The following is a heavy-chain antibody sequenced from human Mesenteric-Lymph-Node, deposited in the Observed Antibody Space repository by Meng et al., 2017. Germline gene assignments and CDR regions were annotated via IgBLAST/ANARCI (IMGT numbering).Heavy chain of an antibody. CDR2: FDPEDGET. CDR3: ATFVVGYCTNGVCYTFDY. Sequence: HVQLVQAGAALTKPGSPVKVSCKVSGYTLTELSMHWVRQAPGKGLEWMGGFDPEDGETIYAQKFQGRVTMTEDTSTDAAYMELSSLRSEDTAVYYCATFVVGYCTNGVCYTFDYWGQGTLVTVSS. J-gene: IGHJ4*02. CDR1: GYTLTELS. D-gene: IGHD2-8*01. V-gene: IGHV1-24*01.